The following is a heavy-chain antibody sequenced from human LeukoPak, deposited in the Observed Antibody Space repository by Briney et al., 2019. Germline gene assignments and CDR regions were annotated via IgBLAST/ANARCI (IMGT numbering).Heavy chain of an antibody. V-gene: IGHV1-2*06. D-gene: IGHD3-10*01. CDR2: INPNSGGT. J-gene: IGHJ6*03. CDR1: GYTFTGYY. Sequence: ASVKVSCKASGYTFTGYYMHWVRQAPGQGREWMGRINPNSGGTNYAQKFQGRVTMTRDTSISTAYMELSRLRSDDTAVYYCARDGLLWFGELLNYYMDVWGKGTTVTVSS. CDR3: ARDGLLWFGELLNYYMDV.